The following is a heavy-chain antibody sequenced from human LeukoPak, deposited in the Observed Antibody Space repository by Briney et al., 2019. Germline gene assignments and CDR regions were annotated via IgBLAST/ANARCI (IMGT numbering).Heavy chain of an antibody. CDR3: ARRVRYYDSSGYPELDY. CDR2: INHSGST. CDR1: GGSISSYY. V-gene: IGHV4-34*01. J-gene: IGHJ4*02. D-gene: IGHD3-22*01. Sequence: SETLSLTCTVSGGSISSYYWSWIRQPPGKGLEWIGEINHSGSTNYNPSLKSRVTISVDTSKNQFSLKLSSVTAADTAVYYCARRVRYYDSSGYPELDYWGQGTLVTVSS.